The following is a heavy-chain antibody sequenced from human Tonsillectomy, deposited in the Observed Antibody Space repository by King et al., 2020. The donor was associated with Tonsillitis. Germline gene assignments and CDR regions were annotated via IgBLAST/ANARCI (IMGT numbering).Heavy chain of an antibody. J-gene: IGHJ4*02. CDR2: ISWNSGSI. D-gene: IGHD3-9*01. CDR1: GFTFDDYA. CDR3: AKDAYYDILTGSLKYFDY. V-gene: IGHV3-9*01. Sequence: QLVQSGGGLVQPGRSLRLSCAASGFTFDDYAMHWVRQAPGKGLEWVSGISWNSGSIGYADSVKGRFTISRDNAKNSLYLQMNSLRAEDTALYYCAKDAYYDILTGSLKYFDYWGQGTLVTVSS.